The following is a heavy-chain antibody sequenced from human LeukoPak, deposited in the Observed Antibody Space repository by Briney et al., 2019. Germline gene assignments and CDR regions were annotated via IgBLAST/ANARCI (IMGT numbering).Heavy chain of an antibody. D-gene: IGHD1-26*01. CDR2: ISSSGSTI. Sequence: GGSLRLSCAASGFTFSDYYMNWIRQAPGKGLEWVSYISSSGSTIFYADSVKGRFTISRDNSKNTLYLQMNSLRAEDTAVYYCAKDGGANYYYYYYMDVWGKGTTVTVSS. J-gene: IGHJ6*03. CDR1: GFTFSDYY. V-gene: IGHV3-11*01. CDR3: AKDGGANYYYYYYMDV.